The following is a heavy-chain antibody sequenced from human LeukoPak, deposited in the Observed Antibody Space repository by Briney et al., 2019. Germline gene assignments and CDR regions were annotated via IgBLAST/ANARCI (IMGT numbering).Heavy chain of an antibody. Sequence: GGSLRLSCAASGFPFDNYGMAWVRQGPGKGLEWVSGITWNGSSTAYADSVKGRFTISRDNAKNSLYLQMNSLRVEDTALYYCARDGPVAWVELDYWGQGTLATVSS. CDR1: GFPFDNYG. V-gene: IGHV3-20*04. CDR3: ARDGPVAWVELDY. J-gene: IGHJ4*02. D-gene: IGHD6-19*01. CDR2: ITWNGSST.